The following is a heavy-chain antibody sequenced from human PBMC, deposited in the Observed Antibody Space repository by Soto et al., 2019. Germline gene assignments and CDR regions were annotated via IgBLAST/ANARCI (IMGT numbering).Heavy chain of an antibody. CDR2: ISGGGGRT. D-gene: IGHD3-9*01. Sequence: SGGSLRLSCAASGFTFSSYAMSWVRQAPGKGLECVSSISGGGGRTYYADSVKGRFTISRDNSKNTLYLQMNSLRAEDTADYYCAKDGDILSGHPEYFQHWGQGTLVTVSS. CDR3: AKDGDILSGHPEYFQH. CDR1: GFTFSSYA. V-gene: IGHV3-23*01. J-gene: IGHJ1*01.